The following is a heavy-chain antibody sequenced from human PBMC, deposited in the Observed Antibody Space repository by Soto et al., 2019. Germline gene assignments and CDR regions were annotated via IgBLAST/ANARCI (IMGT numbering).Heavy chain of an antibody. J-gene: IGHJ6*02. CDR1: GGSVSSGSYY. Sequence: QVQLQESGPGLVKPSETLSLTCTVSGGSVSSGSYYWSWIRQPPGKGLEWIGYIYYSGSTNYNPPPKSRVTKSVATSKNQFSLKLSSVTAADTAVYYCARGGGGDTAMVGQYYYYGMDVWGQGTTVTVSS. CDR2: IYYSGST. CDR3: ARGGGGDTAMVGQYYYYGMDV. D-gene: IGHD5-18*01. V-gene: IGHV4-61*01.